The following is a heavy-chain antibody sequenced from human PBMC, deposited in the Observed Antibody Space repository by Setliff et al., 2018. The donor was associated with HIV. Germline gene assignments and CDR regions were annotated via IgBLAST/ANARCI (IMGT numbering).Heavy chain of an antibody. CDR1: GYTFTDYS. J-gene: IGHJ4*02. V-gene: IGHV1-2*02. Sequence: ASVKVSCKTSGYTFTDYSIHWVRQAPGQGLEWMGWINPNSGGTNFAQKFQGRITMTRDTSISTAYMELRRLRSDDTAVYYCARVNQWLGYYLLDYWGQGILVTVSS. D-gene: IGHD3-22*01. CDR2: INPNSGGT. CDR3: ARVNQWLGYYLLDY.